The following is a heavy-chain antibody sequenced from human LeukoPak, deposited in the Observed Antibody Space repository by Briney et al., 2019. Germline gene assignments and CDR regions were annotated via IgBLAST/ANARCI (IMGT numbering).Heavy chain of an antibody. J-gene: IGHJ4*02. CDR1: GGSITSYD. V-gene: IGHV4-59*08. CDR2: IYYSGST. CDR3: ARLMFIVSSGWYFHDY. D-gene: IGHD6-19*01. Sequence: SESPSLTRAVSGGSITSYDWSWIRKPPGSGLDSSRHIYYSGSTNYNTSLKSRVTISVDTSKNQFSLKLSSVTAADTAVYYCARLMFIVSSGWYFHDYWGQGTLVTVSS.